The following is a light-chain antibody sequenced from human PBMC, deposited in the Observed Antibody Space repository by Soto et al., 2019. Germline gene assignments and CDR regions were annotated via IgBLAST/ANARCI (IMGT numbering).Light chain of an antibody. CDR2: DVI. CDR3: SSYTSSSTRL. CDR1: SSDVGGYNY. J-gene: IGLJ2*01. Sequence: QSALTQPASVSGSPGQSITISCTGTSSDVGGYNYVSWYQQHPGKAPKLMIYDVINRPSGVSNRFSGSKSGNTASLTISGLQAEDEADYYCSSYTSSSTRLFGGGTKVTVL. V-gene: IGLV2-14*01.